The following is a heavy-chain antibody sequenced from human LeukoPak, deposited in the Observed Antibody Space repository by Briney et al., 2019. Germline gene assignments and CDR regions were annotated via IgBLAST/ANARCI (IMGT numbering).Heavy chain of an antibody. CDR2: IYYSGST. CDR1: GGSISSYY. V-gene: IGHV4-59*08. CDR3: ATRSYYYYGMDV. Sequence: SETLSLTCTVSGGSISSYYWSWIRQPPGKGLEWIGHIYYSGSTNYNPSLKSRVTISVDTSKNQFSLKLSSVTAADTAVYYCATRSYYYYGMDVWGQGTTVTVSS. J-gene: IGHJ6*02.